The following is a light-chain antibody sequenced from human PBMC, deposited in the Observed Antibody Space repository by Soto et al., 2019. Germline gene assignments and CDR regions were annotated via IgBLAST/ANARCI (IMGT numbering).Light chain of an antibody. CDR1: QSVSAN. J-gene: IGKJ4*01. CDR2: DAS. V-gene: IGKV3-11*01. CDR3: QQRVNWPPT. Sequence: VLTQSPARLSLSPGERATLSCRAGQSVSANLAWYQHKPGPPPRLLFFDASNRATGVPDRFSAGGSRTDFTIIISSLEPEYFGVYSWQQRVNWPPTCGGGTKVEI.